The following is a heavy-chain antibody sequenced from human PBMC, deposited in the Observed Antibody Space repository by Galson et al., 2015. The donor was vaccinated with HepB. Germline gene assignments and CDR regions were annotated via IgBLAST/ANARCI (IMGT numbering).Heavy chain of an antibody. Sequence: SLRLSCAASGFIFSDYYMSWIRRAPGKGLEWVSYISSSSSYTNYADSVKGRFTISRDNAKNSLYLQMNSLRAEDTAVYYCARPSIAAAEYYFDCWGQGTLVTVSS. CDR1: GFIFSDYY. CDR2: ISSSSSYT. D-gene: IGHD6-13*01. V-gene: IGHV3-11*06. CDR3: ARPSIAAAEYYFDC. J-gene: IGHJ4*02.